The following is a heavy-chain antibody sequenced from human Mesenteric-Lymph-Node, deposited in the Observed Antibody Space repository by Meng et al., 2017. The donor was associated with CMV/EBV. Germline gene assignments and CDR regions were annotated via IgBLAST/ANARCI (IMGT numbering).Heavy chain of an antibody. CDR2: INHSGST. Sequence: VQFPQWGGGLLTPLEPVSVTCAVYGGSFSGYYWNWIRQSPEKGLEWIGEINHSGSTTYNPSFTSRIIISVDTSTNQISLNMSSVTAADTAVYYCARGSSYDILTGYFDYWGQGALVTVSS. D-gene: IGHD3-9*01. J-gene: IGHJ4*02. CDR1: GGSFSGYY. CDR3: ARGSSYDILTGYFDY. V-gene: IGHV4-34*01.